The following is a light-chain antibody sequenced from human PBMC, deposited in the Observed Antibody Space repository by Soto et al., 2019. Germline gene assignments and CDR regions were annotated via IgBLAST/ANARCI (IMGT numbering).Light chain of an antibody. CDR2: EVS. J-gene: IGLJ1*01. V-gene: IGLV2-14*01. Sequence: QSALTQPASVSESPGRSITIYCAGTSSDVGGYKYVSWYQQYPGKAPKLMIYEVSTRPSGVSNRFSGSKSGNTASLTISGLQAEDEADYYCSSYTSSSSHYVFGTGTKVTVL. CDR3: SSYTSSSSHYV. CDR1: SSDVGGYKY.